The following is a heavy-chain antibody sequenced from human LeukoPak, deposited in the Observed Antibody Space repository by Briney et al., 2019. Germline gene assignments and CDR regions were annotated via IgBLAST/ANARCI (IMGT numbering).Heavy chain of an antibody. V-gene: IGHV1-24*01. D-gene: IGHD1-26*01. CDR1: GYTLSDLN. Sequence: ASVKVSCKVSGYTLSDLNMHWVRQAPGKGLEWMGGYDPEDGETIFAQRFQGRVTMTEDTSADIAYMELSSLRSDDTAVFYCATEPKWGSWTGAWGQGTLVTVSS. J-gene: IGHJ4*02. CDR2: YDPEDGET. CDR3: ATEPKWGSWTGA.